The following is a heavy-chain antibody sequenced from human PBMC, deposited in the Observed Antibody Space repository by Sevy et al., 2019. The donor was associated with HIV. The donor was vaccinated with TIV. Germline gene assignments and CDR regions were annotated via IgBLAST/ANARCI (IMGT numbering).Heavy chain of an antibody. J-gene: IGHJ4*02. CDR1: GFTFSNFW. CDR2: VKYDGSVT. Sequence: GGSLRLSCTASGFTFSNFWMRWVRQAPGKGLVWVAHVKYDGSVTDYADSVQGRFTISRDNAKDTLYLQVRGLRAEDTAVYYCTRAASGAAFDYWGQGTLVTVSS. CDR3: TRAASGAAFDY. V-gene: IGHV3-74*01.